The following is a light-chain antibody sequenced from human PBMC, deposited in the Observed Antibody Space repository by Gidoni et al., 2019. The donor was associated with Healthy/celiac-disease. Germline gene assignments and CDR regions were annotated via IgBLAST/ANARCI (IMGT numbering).Light chain of an antibody. CDR1: QSVSSY. CDR3: QQRSNWPLT. J-gene: IGKJ4*01. Sequence: EIVLPQSPATLSLCPGERATLSCRASQSVSSYLAWYQQKPGQAPRLLIYDASNRATGIPARFSGSGSGTDFTLTISSLEPEDFAVYYCQQRSNWPLTFGGGTKVEIK. V-gene: IGKV3-11*01. CDR2: DAS.